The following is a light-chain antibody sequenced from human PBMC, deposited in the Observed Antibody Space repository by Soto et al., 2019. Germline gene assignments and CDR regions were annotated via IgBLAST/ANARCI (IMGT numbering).Light chain of an antibody. CDR1: SSDVGGYNS. V-gene: IGLV2-14*01. Sequence: QSVLXQPASVSGSPLQSITISCTGTSSDVGGYNSVSWYQQHPGKAPKLMIYNVSNRPSGVSNRFSGSKSGNTASLTISRLRAEDEADYYYSSYTSSSTYVFGTGKKVTVL. CDR3: SSYTSSSTYV. J-gene: IGLJ1*01. CDR2: NVS.